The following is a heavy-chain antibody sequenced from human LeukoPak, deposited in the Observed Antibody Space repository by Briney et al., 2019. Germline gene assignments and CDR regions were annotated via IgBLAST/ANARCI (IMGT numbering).Heavy chain of an antibody. CDR2: INPNSGGT. V-gene: IGHV1-2*02. CDR1: GYTFTSYY. J-gene: IGHJ4*02. CDR3: ARVLMRIAAAGVTWDYFDY. Sequence: GASVKVSCKASGYTFTSYYMHWVRQAPGQGLEWMGWINPNSGGTNYAQKFQGRVTMTRDTSISTAYMELSRLRSDDTAVYYCARVLMRIAAAGVTWDYFDYWGQGTLVTVSS. D-gene: IGHD6-13*01.